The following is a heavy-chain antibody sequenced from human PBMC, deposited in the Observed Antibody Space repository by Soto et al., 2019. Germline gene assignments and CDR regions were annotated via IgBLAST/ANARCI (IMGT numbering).Heavy chain of an antibody. CDR3: ARDAYCGADCYSVSVDF. V-gene: IGHV3-11*01. D-gene: IGHD2-21*02. CDR2: ISGTGSTI. J-gene: IGHJ4*02. CDR1: GFTFGDYY. Sequence: PGGSLRLSCAASGFTFGDYYMSWIRQAPGKGLEWVSYISGTGSTIYYADSVRGRFTMSRDNSKNSLYLQMNTLRAEDTAVYYCARDAYCGADCYSVSVDFWGQGTLVTVSS.